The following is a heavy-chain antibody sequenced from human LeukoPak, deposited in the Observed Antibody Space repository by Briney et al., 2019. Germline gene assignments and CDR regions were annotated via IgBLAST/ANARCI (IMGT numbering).Heavy chain of an antibody. CDR3: ARDRRPIAAAGNWFDP. J-gene: IGHJ5*02. Sequence: PGGSLRLSCAASGFTFSSYSMNWVRQAPGKGLEWVSSISSSSSYIYYADSVKGRFTISRDNAKNSLYLQMNSLRAEDTAVYYCARDRRPIAAAGNWFDPWGQGTLVTVSS. V-gene: IGHV3-21*01. D-gene: IGHD6-13*01. CDR2: ISSSSSYI. CDR1: GFTFSSYS.